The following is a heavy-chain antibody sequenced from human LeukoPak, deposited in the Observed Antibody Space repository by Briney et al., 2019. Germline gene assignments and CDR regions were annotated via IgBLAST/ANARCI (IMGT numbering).Heavy chain of an antibody. D-gene: IGHD3-16*01. CDR1: GFTFSSYA. J-gene: IGHJ5*02. V-gene: IGHV3-23*01. CDR3: ARGQQGVFDP. CDR2: ISDSGDIT. Sequence: GGSLRLSCAASGFTFSSYAMSWVRQAPGKGLEWVSGISDSGDITYYADSVKGRFTISRDNSKNTLYVQMNSLRAEDTAVYYCARGQQGVFDPWGQGTLVTVSS.